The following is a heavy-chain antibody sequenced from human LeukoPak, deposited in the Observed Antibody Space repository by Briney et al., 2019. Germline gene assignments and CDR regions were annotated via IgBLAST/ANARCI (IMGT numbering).Heavy chain of an antibody. Sequence: SETLSLTCTVSGGSISSYYWSWIRQPPGKGLEWIGYIYYSGSTNYNPSLKSRVTTSVDTSKNQFSLKLSSVTAADTAVYYCAREKVHYYGSGPFDAFDIWGQGTMVTVSS. CDR1: GGSISSYY. D-gene: IGHD3-10*01. CDR2: IYYSGST. J-gene: IGHJ3*02. CDR3: AREKVHYYGSGPFDAFDI. V-gene: IGHV4-59*01.